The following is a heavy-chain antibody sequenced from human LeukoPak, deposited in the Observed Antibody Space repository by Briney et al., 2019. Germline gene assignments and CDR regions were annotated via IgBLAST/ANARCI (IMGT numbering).Heavy chain of an antibody. D-gene: IGHD3-10*01. CDR3: ATVGGSAGSYFAS. J-gene: IGHJ4*02. Sequence: PGGSLRLSCAAFGFTFTSYWMSWVRRAPGKGLEWVANIKQDGSEKCYVGSVKGRFTISRDNAKNSLYLQMNSLRAEDTAVYYCATVGGSAGSYFASWGQGTLVTVSS. CDR1: GFTFTSYW. CDR2: IKQDGSEK. V-gene: IGHV3-7*05.